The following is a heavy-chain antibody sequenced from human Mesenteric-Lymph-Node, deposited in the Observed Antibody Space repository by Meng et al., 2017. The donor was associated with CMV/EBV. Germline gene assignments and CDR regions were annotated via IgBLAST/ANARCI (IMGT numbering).Heavy chain of an antibody. CDR2: ISGSGGST. D-gene: IGHD2-21*01. CDR1: GFTFSSYA. V-gene: IGHV3-23*01. J-gene: IGHJ6*02. Sequence: GGSLRLSCAASGFTFSSYAMSWVRQAPGKGLEWVSAISGSGGSTYYADSVKGRFTISRDNSKNTLFLQMNSLTAEDTALYYCAKAPIAYYYYGMDVWGQGTTVTVSS. CDR3: AKAPIAYYYYGMDV.